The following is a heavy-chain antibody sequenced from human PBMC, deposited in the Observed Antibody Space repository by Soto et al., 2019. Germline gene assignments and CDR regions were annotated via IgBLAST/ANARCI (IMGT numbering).Heavy chain of an antibody. V-gene: IGHV6-1*01. J-gene: IGHJ6*02. CDR3: ARVDSSGWSFYYGTYV. CDR1: GDSVSSNSAI. Sequence: PSQTLSLTCAISGDSVSSNSAIWNWFRQSPSRGLEWLGRTYYTSKWYNDYAVSVKSRISINPDTSKNQVSLQLNSVTPEDTAVYYCARVDSSGWSFYYGTYVWGQGTTVPVSS. D-gene: IGHD6-19*01. CDR2: TYYTSKWYN.